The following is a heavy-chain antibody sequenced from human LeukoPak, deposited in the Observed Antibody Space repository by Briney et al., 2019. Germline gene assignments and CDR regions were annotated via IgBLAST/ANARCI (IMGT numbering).Heavy chain of an antibody. Sequence: GGSLRLSCVGSGFTFTNAWMSWVRQAPGKGLEWVGRIKSKTSGATADYGAPVKGRFTISRGDSKNTLYLQMNSLKIEDTAVYYCTTVGVATPESDFWGQGTLVTVSS. J-gene: IGHJ4*02. CDR1: GFTFTNAW. CDR3: TTVGVATPESDF. V-gene: IGHV3-15*01. CDR2: IKSKTSGATA. D-gene: IGHD6-13*01.